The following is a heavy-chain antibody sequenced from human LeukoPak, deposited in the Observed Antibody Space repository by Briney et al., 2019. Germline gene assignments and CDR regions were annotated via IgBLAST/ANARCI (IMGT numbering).Heavy chain of an antibody. V-gene: IGHV1-46*01. J-gene: IGHJ4*02. CDR1: GYTFTSYY. CDR3: ARDAGSSWYQACTVFDY. CDR2: INPSGGST. D-gene: IGHD6-13*01. Sequence: ASVKVSCKASGYTFTSYYMHWVRQARGHGREWLGIINPSGGSTSYAQKFQGRVTMARDTSTSTVYMELSSLRSEDTAVYYCARDAGSSWYQACTVFDYWGQGTLVTVSS.